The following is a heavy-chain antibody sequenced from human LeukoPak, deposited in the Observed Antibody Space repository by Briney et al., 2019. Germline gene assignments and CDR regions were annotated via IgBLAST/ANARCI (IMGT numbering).Heavy chain of an antibody. CDR1: GYTFSTYG. CDR2: ISSYNGKI. J-gene: IGHJ4*02. V-gene: IGHV1-18*01. D-gene: IGHD3-22*01. Sequence: ASVKVSCKASGYTFSTYGFSWVRQAPGQGLEWMGWISSYNGKIKYAQKFQGRVSMTTDTSTRTAYMELRSLRSNDTAVYYCARTYSDSSGYPLFDYWGQGTLVIVSS. CDR3: ARTYSDSSGYPLFDY.